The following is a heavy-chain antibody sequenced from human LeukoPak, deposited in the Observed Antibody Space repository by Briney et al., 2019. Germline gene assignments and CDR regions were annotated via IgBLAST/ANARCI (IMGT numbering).Heavy chain of an antibody. Sequence: SLRLSCAASGFIFSSYGIHWVRQAPGKGLEWVAVIWYDGSNKYYADSVKGRFTISRDNSKNTLYLQMNSLRVEDSALYYCARGYYGSGSYYMGNYWGQGTLVTVSS. J-gene: IGHJ4*02. D-gene: IGHD3-10*01. CDR1: GFIFSSYG. CDR2: IWYDGSNK. V-gene: IGHV3-33*01. CDR3: ARGYYGSGSYYMGNY.